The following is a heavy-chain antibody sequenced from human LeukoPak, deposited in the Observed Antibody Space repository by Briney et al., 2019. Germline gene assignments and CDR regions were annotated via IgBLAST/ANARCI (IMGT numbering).Heavy chain of an antibody. CDR2: INPSGGST. V-gene: IGHV1-46*01. Sequence: ASVKVSCKASGYTFTSYYMHWVRQAPGQGLEWMGIINPSGGSTSYAQKFQGRVTITADKSTSTAYMELSSLRSEDTAVYYCASGPPSGIFGVVIDYWGQGTLVTVSS. D-gene: IGHD3-3*01. J-gene: IGHJ4*02. CDR3: ASGPPSGIFGVVIDY. CDR1: GYTFTSYY.